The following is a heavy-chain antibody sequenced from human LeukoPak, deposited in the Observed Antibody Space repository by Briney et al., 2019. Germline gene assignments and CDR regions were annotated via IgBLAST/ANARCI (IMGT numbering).Heavy chain of an antibody. CDR1: GFTFRSHA. CDR2: IYENGGTT. V-gene: IGHV3-23*01. J-gene: IGHJ4*02. D-gene: IGHD6-13*01. CDR3: AKDRRGPAAGTWYFES. Sequence: GGSLRLSCVGSGFTFRSHAMSWVRQAPEKGLEFVSGIYENGGTTYYADSVKGRSSISRDNSKNTLYLQMNSLRAEDTAVYYCAKDRRGPAAGTWYFESWGQGNLVTVSS.